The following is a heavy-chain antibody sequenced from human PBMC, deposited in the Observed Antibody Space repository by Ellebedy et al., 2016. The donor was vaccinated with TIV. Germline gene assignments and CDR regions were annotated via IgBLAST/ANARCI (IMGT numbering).Heavy chain of an antibody. Sequence: AASVKVSCKASGYTFTSYGISWVRQAPGQGLEWMGWISAYNGNTNYAQKLQGRVTMTTDTSTSTAYMELRSLRSDDTAVYYCASPPEAYCGGDCLVSDWGQGTLVTVSS. CDR1: GYTFTSYG. J-gene: IGHJ4*02. CDR3: ASPPEAYCGGDCLVSD. CDR2: ISAYNGNT. V-gene: IGHV1-18*01. D-gene: IGHD2-21*02.